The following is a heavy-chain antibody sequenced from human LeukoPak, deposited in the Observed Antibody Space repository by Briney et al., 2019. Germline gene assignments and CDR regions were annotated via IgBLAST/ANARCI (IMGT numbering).Heavy chain of an antibody. Sequence: ASVKVSCKVSGYTFTSYGISWVRQAPGQGLEWMGWISAYNDNTNYAQKLQGRVTMTTDTSTSTAYMELRSLRSDDTAVYYCAREYCSGGSCYSGYWGQGTLVTVSS. J-gene: IGHJ4*02. CDR2: ISAYNDNT. V-gene: IGHV1-18*01. D-gene: IGHD2-15*01. CDR1: GYTFTSYG. CDR3: AREYCSGGSCYSGY.